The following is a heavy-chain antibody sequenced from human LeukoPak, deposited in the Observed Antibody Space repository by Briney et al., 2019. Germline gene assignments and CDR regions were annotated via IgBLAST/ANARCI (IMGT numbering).Heavy chain of an antibody. J-gene: IGHJ4*02. CDR2: IYYSGST. V-gene: IGHV4-39*07. CDR3: ARSTVDTAISFDY. Sequence: PSETLSLTCTVSGGSISSSSYYWGWVRQPPGKGLEWIGSIYYSGSTYYNPSLKSRVTISVDTSKNQFSLKLSSVTAADTAVYYCARSTVDTAISFDYWGQGTLVTVSS. CDR1: GGSISSSSYY. D-gene: IGHD5-18*01.